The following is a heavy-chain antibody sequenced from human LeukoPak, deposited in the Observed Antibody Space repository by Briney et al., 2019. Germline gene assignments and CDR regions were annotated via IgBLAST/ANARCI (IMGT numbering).Heavy chain of an antibody. CDR2: IKPGGNEK. D-gene: IGHD1-14*01. CDR1: GFTFSDYY. Sequence: GGSLRLSCAASGFTFSDYYMSWIRQAPGQGLEGVATIKPGGNEKYYVDSVKGRLTISRDNAKNSLDLQMNSLRDEDTGVYYCARGHYHIEVWGQGTLVTVSS. J-gene: IGHJ4*02. V-gene: IGHV3-7*01. CDR3: ARGHYHIEV.